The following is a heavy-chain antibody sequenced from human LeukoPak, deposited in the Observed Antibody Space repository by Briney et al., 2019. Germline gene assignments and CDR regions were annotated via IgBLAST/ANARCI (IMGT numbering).Heavy chain of an antibody. CDR1: GGPVSSGSYC. CDR2: ICDSGSA. Sequence: SETLSLTCTASGGPVSSGSYCWSWIRQPPGKRLEWIGYICDSGSADHNPSLKSRVTISIDTSKNHFSLKLSSVTAADTAVYYCARGRSNYYGMDVWGQGTTVTVSS. D-gene: IGHD1-26*01. V-gene: IGHV4-61*03. CDR3: ARGRSNYYGMDV. J-gene: IGHJ6*02.